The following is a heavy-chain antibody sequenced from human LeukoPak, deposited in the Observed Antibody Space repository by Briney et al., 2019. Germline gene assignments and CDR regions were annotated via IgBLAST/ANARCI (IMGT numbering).Heavy chain of an antibody. V-gene: IGHV3-7*01. J-gene: IGHJ4*02. CDR1: EITFSGYY. D-gene: IGHD3/OR15-3a*01. CDR2: IKLDGTQK. CDR3: TRDFWTDY. Sequence: PGGSLRLSCVASEITFSGYYMSWIRQAPGRGLEWVANIKLDGTQKNYIQSVRGRFTISRDNARNFLYLQLSSLRAEDTAVYYCTRDFWTDYWGQGTLVTVSS.